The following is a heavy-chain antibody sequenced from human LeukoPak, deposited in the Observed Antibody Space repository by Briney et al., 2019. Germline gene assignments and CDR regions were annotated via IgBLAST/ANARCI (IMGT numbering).Heavy chain of an antibody. Sequence: GGSLRLSCAASGFTFSRCGMHWVRQAPGKGLEWVAVISYDGTNKYYADSVKGRFTISRDNSKNTLYLQMNSLRAEDTAVYYCAKTGVITMIVVVIPNYFDYWGQGTLVTVSS. D-gene: IGHD3-22*01. CDR1: GFTFSRCG. CDR3: AKTGVITMIVVVIPNYFDY. V-gene: IGHV3-30*18. J-gene: IGHJ4*02. CDR2: ISYDGTNK.